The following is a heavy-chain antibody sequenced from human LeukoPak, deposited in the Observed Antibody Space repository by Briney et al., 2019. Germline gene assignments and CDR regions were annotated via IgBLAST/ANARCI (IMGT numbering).Heavy chain of an antibody. CDR1: GGSISSSSYY. CDR3: ARGAYQKNYGMDV. D-gene: IGHD2-2*01. V-gene: IGHV4-39*07. CDR2: IYYSGST. J-gene: IGHJ6*02. Sequence: SETLSLTCTVSGGSISSSSYYWGWIRQPPGKGLEWIGSIYYSGSTYYNPSLKSRVTISVDTSKNQFSLKLSSVTAADTAVYYCARGAYQKNYGMDVWGQGTTVTVSS.